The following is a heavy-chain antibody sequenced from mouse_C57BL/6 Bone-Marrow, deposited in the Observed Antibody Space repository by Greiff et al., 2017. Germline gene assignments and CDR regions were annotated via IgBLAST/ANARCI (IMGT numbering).Heavy chain of an antibody. CDR1: GYTFTSYW. Sequence: QVQLQQPGAELVKPGASVKMSCKASGYTFTSYWITWVKQRPGQGLEWIGDIYPGSGSTNYHEKFKGKATMTVDTSSSTAYMQLSSLTSEDSAVYYCARTHYYTPFAYWGHGTLVTVAA. V-gene: IGHV1-55*01. CDR2: IYPGSGST. CDR3: ARTHYYTPFAY. J-gene: IGHJ3*01. D-gene: IGHD2-12*01.